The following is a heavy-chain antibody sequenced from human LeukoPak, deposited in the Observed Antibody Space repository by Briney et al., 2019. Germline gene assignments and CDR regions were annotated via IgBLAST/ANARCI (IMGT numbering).Heavy chain of an antibody. Sequence: SGGSLRLSCAASGFTFDDYGMSWVRQAPEKGLEWVSGINWNGGSTGYADSVKGRFTISRDNAKNSLYLQMNSLRAEDTALYYCARWYYYDSSGLDIWGQGTMVTVSS. CDR3: ARWYYYDSSGLDI. J-gene: IGHJ3*02. V-gene: IGHV3-20*04. D-gene: IGHD3-22*01. CDR1: GFTFDDYG. CDR2: INWNGGST.